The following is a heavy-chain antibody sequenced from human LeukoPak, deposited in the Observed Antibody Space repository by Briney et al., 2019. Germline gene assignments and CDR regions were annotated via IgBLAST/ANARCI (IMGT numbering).Heavy chain of an antibody. CDR2: INPNSGGT. J-gene: IGHJ4*02. D-gene: IGHD1-26*01. V-gene: IGHV1-2*02. CDR1: GYTFTGYY. Sequence: ASVKVSCKASGYTFTGYYMHWVRQAPGQGLEWMGWINPNSGGTNYAQKFQGRVTMTRDTSISTAYMELSRLRSDDTAVYYCARSKVGATKVFDYWGQGTLVTVSS. CDR3: ARSKVGATKVFDY.